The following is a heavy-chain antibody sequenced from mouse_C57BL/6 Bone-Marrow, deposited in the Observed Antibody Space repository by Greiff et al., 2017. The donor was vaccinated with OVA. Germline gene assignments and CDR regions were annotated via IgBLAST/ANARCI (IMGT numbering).Heavy chain of an antibody. D-gene: IGHD1-1*01. V-gene: IGHV5-6*01. CDR3: ARHDYYGSSYYYFDY. J-gene: IGHJ2*01. CDR1: GFTFSSYG. CDR2: ISSGGSYT. Sequence: EVNLVESGGDLVKPGGSLKLSCAASGFTFSSYGMSWVRQTPDKRLEWVATISSGGSYTYYPDSVKGRFTISRDNAKNTLYLQMSSLKSEDTAMYYCARHDYYGSSYYYFDYWGQGTTLTVSS.